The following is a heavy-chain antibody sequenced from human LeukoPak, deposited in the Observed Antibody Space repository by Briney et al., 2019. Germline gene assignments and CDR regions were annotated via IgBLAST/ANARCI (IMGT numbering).Heavy chain of an antibody. J-gene: IGHJ3*02. CDR1: GFTFSIYG. CDR2: IGSRSSSI. D-gene: IGHD6-13*01. Sequence: GGSLRLSCVASGFTFSIYGMHWVRQAPGKGLEWVSSIGSRSSSIYYADSVKGRFTISRDNAKNSLYLQMNSLRAEDTAVYYCARESSEAFDIWGQGTMVTVSS. CDR3: ARESSEAFDI. V-gene: IGHV3-21*01.